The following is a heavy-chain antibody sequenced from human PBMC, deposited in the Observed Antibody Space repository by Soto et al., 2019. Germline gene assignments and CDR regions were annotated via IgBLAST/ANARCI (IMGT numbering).Heavy chain of an antibody. D-gene: IGHD3-10*01. V-gene: IGHV4-4*07. CDR3: ARDIGSYAYGEGY. CDR1: GGSINSYW. J-gene: IGHJ4*02. Sequence: PSESLSLTCSVSGGSINSYWWSWIRQPAGKGLEWIGRVYSSGTTDYNPSLISRATMSVETSKNQFSLKLSSVTAADTAVYYCARDIGSYAYGEGYWGQGIQVTVSS. CDR2: VYSSGTT.